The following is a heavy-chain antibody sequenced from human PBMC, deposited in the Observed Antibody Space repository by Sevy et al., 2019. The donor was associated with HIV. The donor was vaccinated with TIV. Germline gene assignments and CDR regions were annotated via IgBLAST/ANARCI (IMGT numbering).Heavy chain of an antibody. Sequence: ASVKVSCKASGYTFTSYGISWVRQAPGQGLEWMGWISAYNGNTNYAQKLQGRVTMTTDTSTGTAYMELRSLRSDDTAVYYCAREHYGSGSSGYYYYMDVWGKGTTVTVSS. J-gene: IGHJ6*03. D-gene: IGHD3-10*01. CDR3: AREHYGSGSSGYYYYMDV. V-gene: IGHV1-18*04. CDR1: GYTFTSYG. CDR2: ISAYNGNT.